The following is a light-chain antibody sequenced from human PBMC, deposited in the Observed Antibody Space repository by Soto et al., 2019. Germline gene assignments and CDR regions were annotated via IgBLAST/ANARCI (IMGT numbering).Light chain of an antibody. V-gene: IGLV1-47*01. CDR3: PAWDDRLTGFL. Sequence: QSALTQPPSASGTPGQRVTISCSGSSSHIGSNSVYWYQQLPGTAPKLLIFKNSQRPSGVPDRFSGSKSGTSASLAVSGLRSGDEANYYCPAWDDRLTGFLFVPGTMVTVL. J-gene: IGLJ1*01. CDR2: KNS. CDR1: SSHIGSNS.